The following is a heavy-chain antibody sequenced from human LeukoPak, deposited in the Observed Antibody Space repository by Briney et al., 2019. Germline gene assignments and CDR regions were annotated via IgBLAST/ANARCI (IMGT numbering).Heavy chain of an antibody. Sequence: SETLSLTCSVSGGSISTYYWSWMRQSPEKGLEWTGHIYNSGANTNYNPSLKSRVTISVDTSENEFSLKLSSVTAADTAVYYCARDRNYDSSGYQNWFDPWGQGTLVTVSS. V-gene: IGHV4-59*01. CDR2: IYNSGANT. CDR3: ARDRNYDSSGYQNWFDP. J-gene: IGHJ5*02. CDR1: GGSISTYY. D-gene: IGHD3-22*01.